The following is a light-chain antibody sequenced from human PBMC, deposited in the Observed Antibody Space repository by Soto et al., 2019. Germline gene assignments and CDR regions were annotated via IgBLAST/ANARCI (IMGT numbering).Light chain of an antibody. CDR1: QTVSSW. V-gene: IGKV1-5*03. Sequence: RHTILSSCTPSRSVGHRVTVCFRASQTVSSWLAWYQQKPGQAPRLLIYKASTMTSGVPSRFSGSGSGTEFTLTISSLEPEDFAAYYCQQYGNSRLFGQGTKVDIK. CDR2: KAS. J-gene: IGKJ1*01. CDR3: QQYGNSRL.